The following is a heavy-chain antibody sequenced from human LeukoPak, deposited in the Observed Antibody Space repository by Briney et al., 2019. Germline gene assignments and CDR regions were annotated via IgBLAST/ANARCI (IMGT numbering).Heavy chain of an antibody. J-gene: IGHJ4*02. D-gene: IGHD2-2*02. V-gene: IGHV3-9*01. CDR3: ARAFLGYCSSTSCYTHFDY. CDR1: GFTFDGYA. Sequence: GGSLRLSCAASGFTFDGYAMHWVRQAPGKGLEWVSGISWSSGSIGYADSVKGRFTISRDNAKNSLYLQMNSLRAEDTAVYYCARAFLGYCSSTSCYTHFDYWGQGTLVTVSS. CDR2: ISWSSGSI.